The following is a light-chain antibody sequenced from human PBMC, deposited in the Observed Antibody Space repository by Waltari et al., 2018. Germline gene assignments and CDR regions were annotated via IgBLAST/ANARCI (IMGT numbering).Light chain of an antibody. CDR3: HQSYSNLAT. V-gene: IGKV1-39*01. CDR2: AAS. J-gene: IGKJ4*01. Sequence: DIQMTQSPSSLSASVGDRVTITCRASRSITSNLNWYQQKPGKAPKPLIYAASSLQSGVPSRFSGGGSGTDFTLTISTLQPEDFGTYYCHQSYSNLATFGGGTRVEIK. CDR1: RSITSN.